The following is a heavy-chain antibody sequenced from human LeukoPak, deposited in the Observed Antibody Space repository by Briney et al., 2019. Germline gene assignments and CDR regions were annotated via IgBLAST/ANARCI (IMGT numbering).Heavy chain of an antibody. CDR3: ARIYGSGRGDAFDI. CDR2: VDPEDGET. CDR1: GYTFTDYY. D-gene: IGHD3-10*01. V-gene: IGHV1-69-2*01. J-gene: IGHJ3*02. Sequence: ASVKVSCKVSGYTFTDYYMHWVQQAPGKGLEWMGLVDPEDGETIYAEKFQGRVTITADTSTDTVYMELSSLRSEDTAVYYCARIYGSGRGDAFDIWGQGTMVTVSS.